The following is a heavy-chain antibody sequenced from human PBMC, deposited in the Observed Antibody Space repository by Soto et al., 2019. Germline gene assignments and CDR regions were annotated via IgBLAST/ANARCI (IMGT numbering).Heavy chain of an antibody. CDR3: ARDSLSIFVVVNISVSFDF. CDR2: IIPIFGTA. CDR1: GGTFSSYA. J-gene: IGHJ4*02. Sequence: SVKVSCKASGGTFSSYAISWVRQAPGQGLEWMGGIIPIFGTANYAQKFQGRVTITADESTSTAYMELSSLRSEDTAVYYCARDSLSIFVVVNISVSFDFWGQGTLVTLFS. V-gene: IGHV1-69*13. D-gene: IGHD3-3*01.